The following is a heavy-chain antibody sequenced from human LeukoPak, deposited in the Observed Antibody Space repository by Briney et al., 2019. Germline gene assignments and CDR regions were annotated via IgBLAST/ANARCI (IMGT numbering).Heavy chain of an antibody. D-gene: IGHD6-13*01. J-gene: IGHJ3*02. Sequence: ASVKVSCKASGYTFTGYYIHWVRQAPGQGLEWMGWINPTSGGTNFAQKFQGRVTMTTDTSMSTVYMELTSLRSDDTAVYYCARDEAADGTNALDIWGQGTMVTVSS. CDR3: ARDEAADGTNALDI. CDR1: GYTFTGYY. V-gene: IGHV1-2*02. CDR2: INPTSGGT.